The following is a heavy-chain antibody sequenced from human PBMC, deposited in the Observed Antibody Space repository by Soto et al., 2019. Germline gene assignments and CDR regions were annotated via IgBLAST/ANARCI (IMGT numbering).Heavy chain of an antibody. CDR2: SRDKGNSYST. D-gene: IGHD1-7*01. Sequence: EVQLVESGGGLVQPGGSLRLSCAGSGFIFSDYYIDWVRQAPGKGLEWVGRSRDKGNSYSTDYAASVKGRFTVSRDASKNSLYLQMNSLKTEDTALYYCTRSITGTTSFDYWGQGTLVNVSS. CDR3: TRSITGTTSFDY. CDR1: GFIFSDYY. V-gene: IGHV3-72*01. J-gene: IGHJ4*02.